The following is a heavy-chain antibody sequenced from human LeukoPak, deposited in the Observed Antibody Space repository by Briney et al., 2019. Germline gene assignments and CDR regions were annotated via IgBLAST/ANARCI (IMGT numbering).Heavy chain of an antibody. CDR2: IYYSGST. CDR1: GGSISSYY. V-gene: IGHV4-59*01. D-gene: IGHD6-19*01. Sequence: PSETLSLTCTVSGGSISSYYWSWIRQPPGKGLEWIGYIYYSGSTNYNPSLKSRVTISVDTSKNQFSLKLSSVTAADTAVYYCAREGAVAGGFAYWGQGTLDTVSS. CDR3: AREGAVAGGFAY. J-gene: IGHJ4*02.